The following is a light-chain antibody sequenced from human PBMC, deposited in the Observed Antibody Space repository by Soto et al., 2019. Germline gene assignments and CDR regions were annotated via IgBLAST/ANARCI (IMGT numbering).Light chain of an antibody. CDR1: QNISIW. CDR2: DAS. J-gene: IGKJ1*01. CDR3: RQYNSYSWT. V-gene: IGKV1-5*01. Sequence: DIQMTQSPSSPSASVRDRVTTTGRASQNISIWLAWYQQKPGKAPRLLIFDASSMESGVPSRFSGSGSGTEFTLTISSLQPDDFATYYCRQYNSYSWTFGQGTKVDIK.